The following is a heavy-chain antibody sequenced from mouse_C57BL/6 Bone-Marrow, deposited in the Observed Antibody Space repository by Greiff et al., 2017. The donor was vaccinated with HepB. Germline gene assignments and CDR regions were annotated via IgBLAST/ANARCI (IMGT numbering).Heavy chain of an antibody. J-gene: IGHJ3*01. D-gene: IGHD1-1*01. Sequence: QVHVKQSGAELVKPGASVKVSCKASGYTFTSYWMHWVKQRPGQGLEWIGRIHPSDSDTNYNQKFKGKATLTVDKSSSTAYMQLSSLTSEDSAVYYCAIDGSSYDVAYWGQGTLVTVSA. CDR1: GYTFTSYW. CDR2: IHPSDSDT. V-gene: IGHV1-74*01. CDR3: AIDGSSYDVAY.